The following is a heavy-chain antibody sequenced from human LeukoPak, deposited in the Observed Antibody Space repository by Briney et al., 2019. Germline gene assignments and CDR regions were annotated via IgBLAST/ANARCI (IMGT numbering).Heavy chain of an antibody. D-gene: IGHD5-18*01. CDR2: INHSGST. J-gene: IGHJ5*02. V-gene: IGHV4-34*01. CDR3: ARGSLYTAMVNWFDP. CDR1: GGSFSGYY. Sequence: SETLSLTCAVYGGSFSGYYWSWIRQPPGKGLEWIGEINHSGSTNYNLSLKSRVTISVDTSKNQFSLKLSSVTAADTAVYYCARGSLYTAMVNWFDPWGQGTLVTVSS.